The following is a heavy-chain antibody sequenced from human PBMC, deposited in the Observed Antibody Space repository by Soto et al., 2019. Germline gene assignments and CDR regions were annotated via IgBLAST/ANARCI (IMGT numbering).Heavy chain of an antibody. CDR2: IIPILGIA. Sequence: QVQLVQSGAEVKKPGSSVKVSCKASGGTFSSYTISWVRQAPGQGLEWMGRIIPILGIANYAQKFQGRVTITEDKSTSTAYMELSSVRSEDTAVYYCARDKGPRGCSSIGCDYWGQGTLVTVSS. J-gene: IGHJ4*02. V-gene: IGHV1-69*08. CDR1: GGTFSSYT. CDR3: ARDKGPRGCSSIGCDY. D-gene: IGHD2-15*01.